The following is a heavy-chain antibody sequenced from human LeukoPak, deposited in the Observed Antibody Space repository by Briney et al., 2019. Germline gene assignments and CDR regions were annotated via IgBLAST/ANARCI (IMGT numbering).Heavy chain of an antibody. J-gene: IGHJ4*02. D-gene: IGHD5-18*01. Sequence: PGGSLRLSRAASGFTFSSYGMHWVRQAPGKGLEWVAVISYDGSNKYYADSVKGRFTISRDNSKNTLYLQMNSLRAEDTAVYYCAKLDTAMDNFDYWGQGTLVTVSS. V-gene: IGHV3-30*18. CDR2: ISYDGSNK. CDR3: AKLDTAMDNFDY. CDR1: GFTFSSYG.